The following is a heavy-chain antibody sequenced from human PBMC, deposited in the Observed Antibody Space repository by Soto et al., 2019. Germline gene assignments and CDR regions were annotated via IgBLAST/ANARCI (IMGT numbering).Heavy chain of an antibody. CDR1: GYTFTSYG. Sequence: ASVKVSCKASGYTFTSYGISWVRQAPGQGLEWMGWISAYNGNTNYAQKLQGRVTMTTDTSTSTAYMELRSLRSDDTAVYYCARDQGRYCSSTRCVGLVPGYWGQGTLVTVSS. J-gene: IGHJ4*02. V-gene: IGHV1-18*01. CDR3: ARDQGRYCSSTRCVGLVPGY. D-gene: IGHD2-2*01. CDR2: ISAYNGNT.